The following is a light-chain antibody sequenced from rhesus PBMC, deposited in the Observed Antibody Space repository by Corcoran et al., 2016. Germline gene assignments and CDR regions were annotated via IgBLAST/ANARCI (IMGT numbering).Light chain of an antibody. CDR1: QGISSW. CDR2: KAY. V-gene: IGKV1-22*01. J-gene: IGKJ2*01. Sequence: DIQMTQSPSSLSASVGATVTITCRASQGISSWLAWSQQNPGKAPKLLINKAYSLQSGVPSRFSGSGSGTDFTLTISSLQSEDFATYYWQQYSSRPYSFGQGTKVEIK. CDR3: QQYSSRPYS.